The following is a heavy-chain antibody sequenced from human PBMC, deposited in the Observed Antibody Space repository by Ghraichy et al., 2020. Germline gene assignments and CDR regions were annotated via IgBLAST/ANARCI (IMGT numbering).Heavy chain of an antibody. CDR2: IYYRGTT. CDR1: GGSITINNYY. V-gene: IGHV4-39*02. CDR3: ARRARTHVDY. J-gene: IGHJ4*02. Sequence: ESLNISCTVSGGSITINNYYWDWIRQPPGKGLEWIGSIYYRGTTYYSPSLKSRVTISVDTSKNHFSLKLSSVTAADTAVYYCARRARTHVDYWGQGTLVTVSS.